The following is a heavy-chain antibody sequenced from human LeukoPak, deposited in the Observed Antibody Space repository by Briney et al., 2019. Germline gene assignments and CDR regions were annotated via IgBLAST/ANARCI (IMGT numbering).Heavy chain of an antibody. D-gene: IGHD3-3*01. CDR1: GFTVSSNY. CDR3: ARGRDYGFLEWLPNFDY. V-gene: IGHV3-53*01. CDR2: IYSGGST. Sequence: PGGSLRLSCAASGFTVSSNYMSWVRQAPGKGLEWVSVIYSGGSTYYADSVKGRFTISRDNSKNTLYLQMNSLRAEDTAVYYCARGRDYGFLEWLPNFDYWGQGTLVTVSS. J-gene: IGHJ4*02.